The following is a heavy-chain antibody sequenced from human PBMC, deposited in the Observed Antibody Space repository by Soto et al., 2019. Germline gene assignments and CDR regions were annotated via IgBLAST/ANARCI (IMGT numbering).Heavy chain of an antibody. CDR1: GGSISSGGYY. D-gene: IGHD6-13*01. V-gene: IGHV4-31*03. Sequence: QVQLQESGPGLVKPSQTLSLTCTVSGGSISSGGYYWSWIRQHPGKGLEWIGYIYYSGSTYYNPSLKSRVTISVDTSKNQFSLKLISVTAADTAVYYCAREEIATPGGAAWYFDLWGRGTLVTVSS. CDR3: AREEIATPGGAAWYFDL. CDR2: IYYSGST. J-gene: IGHJ2*01.